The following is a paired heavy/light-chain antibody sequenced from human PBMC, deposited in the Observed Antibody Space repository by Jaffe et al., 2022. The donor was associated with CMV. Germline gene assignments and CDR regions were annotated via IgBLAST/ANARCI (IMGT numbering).Light chain of an antibody. Sequence: SYVLTQPPSVSVAPGKTATISCGGSNIGTKSVHWYHQKPGQAPVLVMFYNTDRPSGIPERFSGSNSGNTATLTINRVEAGDEADYYCQVWDSSSDFHVVFGGGTKLTVL. J-gene: IGLJ2*01. CDR3: QVWDSSSDFHVV. CDR2: YNT. CDR1: NIGTKS. V-gene: IGLV3-21*04.
Heavy chain of an antibody. Sequence: EVQLVESGGGLIQPGGSLRLSCAASEFTVNNYYMNWVRQAPGKGLEWVSVIYSGGSTYYADSVKGRFTISRDISKNTVYLQMNSLRADDTAVYYCARAVYSGSFHFTYWGQGTLVTVSS. D-gene: IGHD1-26*01. V-gene: IGHV3-53*01. J-gene: IGHJ4*02. CDR2: IYSGGST. CDR1: EFTVNNYY. CDR3: ARAVYSGSFHFTY.